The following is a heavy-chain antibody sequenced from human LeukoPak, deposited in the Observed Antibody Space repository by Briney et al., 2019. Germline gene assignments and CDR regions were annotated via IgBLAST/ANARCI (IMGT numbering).Heavy chain of an antibody. D-gene: IGHD3-16*01. J-gene: IGHJ6*03. CDR1: GGSFSGYY. V-gene: IGHV4-34*01. Sequence: SETLSLTCAVYGGSFSGYYWSWIRQPPGKGLEWIGEINHSGSTNYNPSLKSRVTISVDTSQNQFSLKLTSVTAADTAVYYCARGRLPYPTYYYYYMDVWGKGTTVTVSS. CDR2: INHSGST. CDR3: ARGRLPYPTYYYYYMDV.